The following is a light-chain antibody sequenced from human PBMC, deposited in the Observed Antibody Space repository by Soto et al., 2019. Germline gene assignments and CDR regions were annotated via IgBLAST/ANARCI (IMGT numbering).Light chain of an antibody. CDR1: QSVSSRY. V-gene: IGKV3-20*01. CDR2: GAS. J-gene: IGKJ1*01. Sequence: EIVLTQSPGTLSLSPGERSTLSCRASQSVSSRYLALYQQKPGQAPRLLIYGASRSATGIPDRFSGSGSGTEVTLTISRLEPEDFSVYYCQQYGSSPPWTFGQGTKVEIK. CDR3: QQYGSSPPWT.